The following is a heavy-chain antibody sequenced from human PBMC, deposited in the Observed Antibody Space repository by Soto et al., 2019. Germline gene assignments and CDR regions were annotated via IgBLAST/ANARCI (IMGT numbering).Heavy chain of an antibody. CDR3: AKQSGSGSYYNVGSGGHFDY. V-gene: IGHV1-69*13. Sequence: ASVKVSCKTSGGTFSSYAISWVRRAPGQGLEWMGGIVPIVGTTTYAQKFQGRVTITADEATSTAYMQMTSLGAEDTAVYYCAKQSGSGSYYNVGSGGHFDYWGQGTLVTVSS. CDR2: IVPIVGTT. J-gene: IGHJ4*02. CDR1: GGTFSSYA. D-gene: IGHD3-10*01.